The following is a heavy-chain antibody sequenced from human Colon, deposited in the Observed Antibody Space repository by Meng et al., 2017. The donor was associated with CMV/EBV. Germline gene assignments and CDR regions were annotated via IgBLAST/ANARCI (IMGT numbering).Heavy chain of an antibody. CDR2: ISPYNGNT. D-gene: IGHD4-17*01. V-gene: IGHV1-18*04. J-gene: IGHJ4*02. Sequence: SCKPSGYIFNSYTINWVRQAPGQGLEWLGWISPYNGNTNYAQKFQGRVIMTTDTATRTAYMELKTLRSDDTATYFCARQATVTSGLDHWGQGTLVTVSS. CDR1: GYIFNSYT. CDR3: ARQATVTSGLDH.